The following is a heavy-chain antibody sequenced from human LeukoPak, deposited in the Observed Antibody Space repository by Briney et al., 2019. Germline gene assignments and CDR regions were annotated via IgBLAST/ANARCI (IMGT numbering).Heavy chain of an antibody. J-gene: IGHJ2*01. D-gene: IGHD6-13*01. V-gene: IGHV4-59*12. CDR2: IYYSGST. CDR1: GGSISSYY. CDR3: ARYSSTWPYWYFDL. Sequence: PSETLSLTCTVSGGSISSYYWSWIRQPPGKGLEWIGYIYYSGSTNYNPSLKSRVTISVDTSKNQFSLKLTSVTAADTAVYYCARYSSTWPYWYFDLWGRGILVTVSS.